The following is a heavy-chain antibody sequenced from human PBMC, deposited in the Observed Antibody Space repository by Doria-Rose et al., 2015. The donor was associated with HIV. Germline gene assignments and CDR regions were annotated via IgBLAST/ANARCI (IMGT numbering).Heavy chain of an antibody. J-gene: IGHJ4*02. CDR3: ARIKSSRWYHKYYFDF. D-gene: IGHD6-13*01. Sequence: QVTLKESGPVLVKPTETLTLTCTVSGVSLSSPGMGVSWIRQPPGKALEWLANIYSDDERSYNTSLKSRLTISRGTSKCQVVLTMTDMDPVDTATYYCARIKSSRWYHKYYFDFWDQGTMVIVSA. CDR1: GVSLSSPGMG. V-gene: IGHV2-26*01. CDR2: IYSDDER.